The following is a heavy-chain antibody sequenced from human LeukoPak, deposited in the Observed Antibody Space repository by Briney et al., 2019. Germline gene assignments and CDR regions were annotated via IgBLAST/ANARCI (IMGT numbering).Heavy chain of an antibody. D-gene: IGHD2-15*01. CDR1: GGSISSYY. V-gene: IGHV4-59*08. J-gene: IGHJ6*02. Sequence: SETLSLTCTVSGGSISSYYWSWIRQPPGKGLEWIGNIYYSGSTNYNPSLKSRVTISVDTSKNQFSLKLSSVTAADTAVYYCARHLGYCSGGTCYSFYYYGLDVWGQGTTVTVSS. CDR2: IYYSGST. CDR3: ARHLGYCSGGTCYSFYYYGLDV.